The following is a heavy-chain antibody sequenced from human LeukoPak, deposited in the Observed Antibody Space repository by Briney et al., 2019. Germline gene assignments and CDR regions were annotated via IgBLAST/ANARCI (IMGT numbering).Heavy chain of an antibody. CDR3: ARDEDGNQAAG. D-gene: IGHD1-14*01. V-gene: IGHV4-38-2*02. CDR1: GYSISSGYY. Sequence: SETLSLTCTVSGYSISSGYYWGWIRPPPGKGLEWIGSIYHSGSTYYNPSLKSRVTISVDTSKNQFSLKLSSVTAADTAVYYCARDEDGNQAAGWGQGTLVTVSS. J-gene: IGHJ4*02. CDR2: IYHSGST.